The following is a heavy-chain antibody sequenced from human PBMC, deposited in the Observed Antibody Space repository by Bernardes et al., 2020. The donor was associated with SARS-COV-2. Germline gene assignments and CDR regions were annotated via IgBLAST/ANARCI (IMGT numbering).Heavy chain of an antibody. J-gene: IGHJ6*02. CDR3: ARDSSPYLGYCSSTSCYEPDGMDV. V-gene: IGHV1-18*01. D-gene: IGHD2-2*01. CDR2: ISAYNGNT. Sequence: ASVKVSCKASGYTFTSYGISWVRQAPGQGLEWMGWISAYNGNTNYAQKLQGRVTMTTDTSTSTAYMELRSLRSDDTAVYYCARDSSPYLGYCSSTSCYEPDGMDVWGQGTTVTVSS. CDR1: GYTFTSYG.